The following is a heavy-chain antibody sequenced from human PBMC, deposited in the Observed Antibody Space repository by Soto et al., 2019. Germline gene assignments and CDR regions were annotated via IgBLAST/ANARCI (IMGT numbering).Heavy chain of an antibody. CDR3: ARDDVLCDGGRCYGIPLDV. J-gene: IGHJ6*04. D-gene: IGHD2-15*01. CDR2: IQSGGTT. Sequence: EVQLVVSGGGLVQPGGSLRLSCAASGFTVSSKYMTWVRQAPGKGLEWVSLIQSGGTTYYADSVKGRFTIARDTSENTLHLQMDSLRVEDTAVYYCARDDVLCDGGRCYGIPLDVWGKGTTATVSS. CDR1: GFTVSSKY. V-gene: IGHV3-66*01.